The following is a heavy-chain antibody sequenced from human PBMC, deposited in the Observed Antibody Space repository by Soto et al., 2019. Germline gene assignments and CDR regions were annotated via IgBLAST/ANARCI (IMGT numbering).Heavy chain of an antibody. D-gene: IGHD6-13*01. J-gene: IGHJ3*02. CDR2: IYYSGST. CDR3: ASFLEQQLRDAFDI. Sequence: QLQLQESGPGLVKPSETLSLTCTVSGGSISSSSYYWGWIRQPPGKGLEWIGSIYYSGSTYYNPSLKCRVTISVDTSKNQFSLKLSSVTAADTAVYYCASFLEQQLRDAFDIWGQGTMVTVSS. V-gene: IGHV4-39*01. CDR1: GGSISSSSYY.